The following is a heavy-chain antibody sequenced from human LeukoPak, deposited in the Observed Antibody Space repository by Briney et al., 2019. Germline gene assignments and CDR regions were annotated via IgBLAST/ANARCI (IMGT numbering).Heavy chain of an antibody. CDR2: IYTSGST. V-gene: IGHV4-4*07. J-gene: IGHJ6*03. D-gene: IGHD6-13*01. CDR3: ARVTVAAAVNYYYYMDV. Sequence: SETLSLTCTVSVGSIRRYYWSGIRQPAGKGLEGIGRIYTSGSTNYNTYIKSRVTMSVDTSKNQFSLKLSSVTAADTAVYYCARVTVAAAVNYYYYMDVWGKGTTVTISS. CDR1: VGSIRRYY.